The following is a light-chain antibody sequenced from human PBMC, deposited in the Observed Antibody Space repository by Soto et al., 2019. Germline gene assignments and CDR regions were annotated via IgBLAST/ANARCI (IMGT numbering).Light chain of an antibody. J-gene: IGKJ5*01. CDR3: QQYNSWPPVT. Sequence: VMTQSPATLSVSPGERVNLSCRASEGISRNLAWYQQKPGQAPRLLIYGASTRATGIPDRFSGGGSGTEFTLTISSRQPEDFFVYYCQQYNSWPPVTFGQGTRLEIK. CDR1: EGISRN. CDR2: GAS. V-gene: IGKV3-15*01.